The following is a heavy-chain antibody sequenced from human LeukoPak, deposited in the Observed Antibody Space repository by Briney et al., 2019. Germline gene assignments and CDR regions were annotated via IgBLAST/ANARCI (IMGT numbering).Heavy chain of an antibody. Sequence: GESLKISCKGSGYSFTSYWIGWVRQLPGNGLEWMGIIYPGDSDTRYSPSFQGQVTISADKSITTAYLQWSSLKASDTAIYYCARGGSSLLFDYWGQGALVTVSS. CDR1: GYSFTSYW. CDR3: ARGGSSLLFDY. D-gene: IGHD6-13*01. J-gene: IGHJ4*02. V-gene: IGHV5-51*01. CDR2: IYPGDSDT.